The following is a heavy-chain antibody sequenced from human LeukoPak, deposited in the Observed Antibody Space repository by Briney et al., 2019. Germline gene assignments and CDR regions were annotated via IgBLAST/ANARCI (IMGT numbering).Heavy chain of an antibody. J-gene: IGHJ4*02. CDR2: ISYDGSNK. V-gene: IGHV3-30*04. CDR1: GFPFETNA. CDR3: ARSSWEDIVATITFEY. Sequence: GGSLRLSCATSGFPFETNAMSWVRQAPGKGLEWVAFISYDGSNKYYADSVKGRFTISRDSSKNTLYLQMNSLRAEDTAVYYCARSSWEDIVATITFEYWGQGTLVTVSS. D-gene: IGHD5-12*01.